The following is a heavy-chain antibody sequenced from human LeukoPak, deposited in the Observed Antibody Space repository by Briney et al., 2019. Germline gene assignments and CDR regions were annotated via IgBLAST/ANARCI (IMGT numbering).Heavy chain of an antibody. Sequence: SETLSLTCTVSGNSISSGFYWGWIRQPPGKGPEWIGSVHHSGITYNNPSLESRVTMSADTSKNQISLKLSSVTAADSAVYYCARDRGIAVAGGPFDYWGQGTLVTVAS. CDR3: ARDRGIAVAGGPFDY. CDR2: VHHSGIT. V-gene: IGHV4-38-2*02. CDR1: GNSISSGFY. J-gene: IGHJ4*02. D-gene: IGHD6-19*01.